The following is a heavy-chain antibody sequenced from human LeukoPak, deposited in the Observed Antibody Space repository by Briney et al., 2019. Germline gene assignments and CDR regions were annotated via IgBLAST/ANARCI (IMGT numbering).Heavy chain of an antibody. V-gene: IGHV1-2*02. Sequence: GASVKVSCKASGYTFTSYAINWVRQAPGQGLEWMGWINPNSGGTNYAQKFQGRVTMTRDTSISTAYMELSRLRSDDTAVYYCARDDYGAPSPAFDIWGQGTMVTVSS. CDR3: ARDDYGAPSPAFDI. D-gene: IGHD4-17*01. CDR2: INPNSGGT. J-gene: IGHJ3*02. CDR1: GYTFTSYA.